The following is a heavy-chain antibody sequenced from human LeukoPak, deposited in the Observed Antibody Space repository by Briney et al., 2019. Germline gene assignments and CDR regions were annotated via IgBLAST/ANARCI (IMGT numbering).Heavy chain of an antibody. J-gene: IGHJ4*02. D-gene: IGHD6-19*01. Sequence: GGSLRLSCAAYAFTFSTYTMNWVRQVPGKGLEWVSSISSSSTYIYYAGSVQGRFTISRDNAKNSLYLQMSSLRAEDTAVYYCAREGRSSGWYYFDYWGQGTLVTVSS. CDR1: AFTFSTYT. CDR3: AREGRSSGWYYFDY. V-gene: IGHV3-21*01. CDR2: ISSSSTYI.